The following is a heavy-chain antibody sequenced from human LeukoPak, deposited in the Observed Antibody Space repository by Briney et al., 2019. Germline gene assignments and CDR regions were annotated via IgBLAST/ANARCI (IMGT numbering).Heavy chain of an antibody. D-gene: IGHD3-16*01. Sequence: SETLSLTCAVYGGSFSCYYWSWIRQPPGKGLEWIGEISHGGSTNYNPSLKSRVTISVDTSKNQFSLKLSSVTAADTAVYYCARGGYDYVSGSYSRRSFDPWGQGILVTVSS. CDR3: ARGGYDYVSGSYSRRSFDP. V-gene: IGHV4-34*01. J-gene: IGHJ5*02. CDR2: ISHGGST. CDR1: GGSFSCYY.